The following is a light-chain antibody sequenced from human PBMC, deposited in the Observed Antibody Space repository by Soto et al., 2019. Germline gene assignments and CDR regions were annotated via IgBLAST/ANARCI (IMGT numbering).Light chain of an antibody. Sequence: QSALTQPASVSGSPGQSITLSCTRTNNGVENYNLVSWYQHHPGKAPKLMIYEGSQRPSGVSGRFSGSKSGNTASLTISGLQAEDEADYYCSSYAGAVVFGGGTKLTVL. J-gene: IGLJ2*01. CDR3: SSYAGAVV. CDR1: NNGVENYNL. V-gene: IGLV2-23*01. CDR2: EGS.